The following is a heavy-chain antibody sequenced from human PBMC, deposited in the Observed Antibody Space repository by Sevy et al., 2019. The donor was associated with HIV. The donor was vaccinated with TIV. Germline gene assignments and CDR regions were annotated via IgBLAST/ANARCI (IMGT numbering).Heavy chain of an antibody. CDR3: AGENYYDREGYRFDY. J-gene: IGHJ4*02. V-gene: IGHV3-21*01. CDR2: ISSSSSYI. D-gene: IGHD3-22*01. Sequence: GGYLRLSCAASGFIFSNYNMNWVRQAPGKGLEWVSSISSSSSYIYYADSVKGRFTISRYNAKNSLYLQMNSLRAEDTAVYYCAGENYYDREGYRFDYWGQGTLVPVSS. CDR1: GFIFSNYN.